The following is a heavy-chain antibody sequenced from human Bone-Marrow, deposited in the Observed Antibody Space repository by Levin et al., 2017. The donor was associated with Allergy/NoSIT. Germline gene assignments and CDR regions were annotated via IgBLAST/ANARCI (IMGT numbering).Heavy chain of an antibody. D-gene: IGHD4-17*01. CDR2: ISYDGSNK. CDR3: ARDPGRLRSEPPFDY. Sequence: GGSLRLSCAASGFTFSSYAMHWVRQAPGKGLEWVAVISYDGSNKYYADSVKGRFTISRDNSKNTLYLQMNSLRAEDTAVYYCARDPGRLRSEPPFDYWGQGTLVTVSS. J-gene: IGHJ4*02. V-gene: IGHV3-30*04. CDR1: GFTFSSYA.